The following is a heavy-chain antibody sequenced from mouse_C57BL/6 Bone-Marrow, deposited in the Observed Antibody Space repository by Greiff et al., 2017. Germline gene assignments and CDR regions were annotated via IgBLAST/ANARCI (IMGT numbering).Heavy chain of an antibody. V-gene: IGHV5-12*01. CDR3: ARLGTTVVAYYAMDY. CDR2: ISNGGGST. Sequence: EVMLVESGGGLVQPGGSLKLSCAASGFTFSDYYMYWVRQTPEKRLEWVAYISNGGGSTYYPDTVKGRFTISRDNAKNTLYLQMSRLKSEDTAMYYCARLGTTVVAYYAMDYWGQGTSVTVSS. CDR1: GFTFSDYY. J-gene: IGHJ4*01. D-gene: IGHD1-1*01.